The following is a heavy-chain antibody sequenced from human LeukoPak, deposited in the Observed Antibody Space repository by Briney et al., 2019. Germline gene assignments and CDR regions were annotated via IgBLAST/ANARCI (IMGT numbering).Heavy chain of an antibody. D-gene: IGHD6-6*01. CDR2: IYYSGST. Sequence: PSETLSLTCTVSGGSISSGGYYWSWIRQHPGKGLEWIGYIYYSGSTYYNPSLKSRVTISVDTPKNQFSLKLSSVTAADTAVYYCARGGSRISAPHYWGQGTRVTVSS. CDR3: ARGGSRISAPHY. J-gene: IGHJ4*02. CDR1: GGSISSGGYY. V-gene: IGHV4-31*03.